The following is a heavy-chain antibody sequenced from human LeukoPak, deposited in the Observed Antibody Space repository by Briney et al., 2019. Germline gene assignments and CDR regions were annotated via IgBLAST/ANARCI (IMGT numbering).Heavy chain of an antibody. CDR3: AKDQWWFGESNAFDV. CDR1: GFTFSSYA. D-gene: IGHD3-10*01. CDR2: ISGSGGST. Sequence: PGRSLRLSCAASGFTFSSYAMSWVRQAPGKGLEWVSAISGSGGSTYYGDSAKGRFTISRDNSKNTLYLQMNSLRAEDTAVYYCAKDQWWFGESNAFDVWGQGTVVTVSS. J-gene: IGHJ3*01. V-gene: IGHV3-23*01.